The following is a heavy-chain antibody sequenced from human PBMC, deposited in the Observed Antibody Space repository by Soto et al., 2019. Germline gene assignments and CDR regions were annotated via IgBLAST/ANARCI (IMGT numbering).Heavy chain of an antibody. CDR2: IWYDGSNK. CDR1: GFTFSSYG. Sequence: QVQLVESGGGVVQPGRSLRLSCAASGFTFSSYGMHWVRQAPGKGLEWVALIWYDGSNKYYSDSVKGRFTISRDNSKNTLYLQVNSLRAEDTALYYCARDRVPNVDTARAAYWGQGTLVTVSS. CDR3: ARDRVPNVDTARAAY. D-gene: IGHD5-18*01. V-gene: IGHV3-33*01. J-gene: IGHJ4*02.